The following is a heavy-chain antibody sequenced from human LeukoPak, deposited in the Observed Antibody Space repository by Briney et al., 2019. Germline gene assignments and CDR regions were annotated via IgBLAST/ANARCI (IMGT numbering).Heavy chain of an antibody. CDR2: INQSGST. CDR1: GGSFSGYY. V-gene: IGHV4-34*01. Sequence: SETLSLTCAVYGGSFSGYYWSWIRQPPGKGLEWIGEINQSGSTNYNPSLKSRVTISIDTSRNQFSLKLSSVTAADTAIYYCARDQGGTYHGSGKYYYYYYMDVWGKGTTVTVS. D-gene: IGHD3-10*01. CDR3: ARDQGGTYHGSGKYYYYYYMDV. J-gene: IGHJ6*03.